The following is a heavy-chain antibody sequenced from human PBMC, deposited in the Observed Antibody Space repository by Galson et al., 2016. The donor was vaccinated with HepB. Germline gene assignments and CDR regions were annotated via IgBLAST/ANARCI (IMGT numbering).Heavy chain of an antibody. J-gene: IGHJ2*01. CDR2: ISGSGGNT. Sequence: SLRLSCAASGFTFSNYAMSWVRQAPGKGLEWVSTISGSGGNTFYADSVKGRFTISRDNSKNTLYLQMNSLRAEDTAVYYCADRWYFDLWGRGTLVTVSS. CDR1: GFTFSNYA. V-gene: IGHV3-23*01. CDR3: ADRWYFDL.